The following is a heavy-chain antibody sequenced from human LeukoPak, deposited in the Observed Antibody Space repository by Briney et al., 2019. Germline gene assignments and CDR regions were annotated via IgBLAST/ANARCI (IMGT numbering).Heavy chain of an antibody. CDR3: TTVWEGD. Sequence: GGSLRLSCAASGFTFSSYWMSWVRQAPGEGLEWLGRIKSKVHGETIDYAAPVKGRFTISRDDSKNTLYLEMNSLKTEDTAVYYWTTVWEGDWGQGTLVTVSS. CDR1: GFTFSSYW. J-gene: IGHJ1*01. D-gene: IGHD1-26*01. V-gene: IGHV3-15*01. CDR2: IKSKVHGETI.